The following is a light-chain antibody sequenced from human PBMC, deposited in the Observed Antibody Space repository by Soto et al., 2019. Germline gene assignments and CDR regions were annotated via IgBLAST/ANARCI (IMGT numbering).Light chain of an antibody. CDR3: QQYGSSPIT. V-gene: IGKV1-9*01. CDR2: AAS. CDR1: QNISSY. J-gene: IGKJ5*01. Sequence: DIQMTQSPSSLSASVGDRVTITCQASQNISSYLAWYQQKPGKAPKLLIYAASTLQSGVPSRFSGSGSETDFSLTINRLEPEDFAVYFCQQYGSSPITFGQGTRLEIK.